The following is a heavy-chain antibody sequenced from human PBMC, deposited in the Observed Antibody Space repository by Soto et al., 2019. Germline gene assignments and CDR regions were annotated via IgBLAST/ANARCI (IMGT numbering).Heavy chain of an antibody. J-gene: IGHJ4*02. CDR2: SKNRGQGITI. Sequence: HLVASGGGLVQPGGSLRLSCAASGFTFNDHYMDWVRQAPGKGLEWVARSKNRGQGITIEYAAALKGRFTISRDDSANSLYLQINSLETDDTAVYYCTVWIEGACYWGRGILVTVSS. V-gene: IGHV3-72*01. CDR3: TVWIEGACY. D-gene: IGHD3-16*01. CDR1: GFTFNDHY.